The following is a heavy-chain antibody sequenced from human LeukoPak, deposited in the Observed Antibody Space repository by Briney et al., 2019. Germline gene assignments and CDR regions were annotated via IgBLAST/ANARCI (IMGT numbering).Heavy chain of an antibody. CDR3: ARESRRYYYDSSGYYYNDY. V-gene: IGHV4-34*01. CDR2: IKHSGST. D-gene: IGHD3-22*01. CDR1: GGSFSGYY. Sequence: SETLSLTCAVYGGSFSGYYWSWIRQPPGKGLEWIGEIKHSGSTNYNPSLKSRVTISVDTSKNQFSLKLGSVTAADTAVYYCARESRRYYYDSSGYYYNDYWGQGTLVTVSS. J-gene: IGHJ4*02.